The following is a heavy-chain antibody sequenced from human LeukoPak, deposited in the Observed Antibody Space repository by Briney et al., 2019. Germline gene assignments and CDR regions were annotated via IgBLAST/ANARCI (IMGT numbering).Heavy chain of an antibody. D-gene: IGHD3-10*02. CDR2: IIPIFGTA. Sequence: SVKVSCKASGGTFSSYAISWVRQAPGQGLEWMGGIIPIFGTANYAQKFQGRVTITADESTSTAYMELSSLRSEDTAVYYCARDRVPPDAFDIWGQGTMVTVSS. CDR3: ARDRVPPDAFDI. CDR1: GGTFSSYA. J-gene: IGHJ3*02. V-gene: IGHV1-69*01.